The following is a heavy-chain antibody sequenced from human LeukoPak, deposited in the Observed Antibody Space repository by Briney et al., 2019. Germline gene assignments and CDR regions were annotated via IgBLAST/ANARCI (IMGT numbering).Heavy chain of an antibody. V-gene: IGHV4-28*03. CDR3: ARDQWATPSPGAFDI. Sequence: SETLSLTCAVSGYSISSSNWWGWIRQPPGKGLEWIGYIYYSGTIYYNPSLKSRVTMSVDTSKNQFSLKLSSVTAADTAVYYCARDQWATPSPGAFDIWGQGTMVTVSS. CDR2: IYYSGTI. D-gene: IGHD2-15*01. J-gene: IGHJ3*02. CDR1: GYSISSSNW.